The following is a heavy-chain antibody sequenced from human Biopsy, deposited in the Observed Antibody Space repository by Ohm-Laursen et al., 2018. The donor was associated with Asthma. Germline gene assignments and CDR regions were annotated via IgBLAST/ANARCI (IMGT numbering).Heavy chain of an antibody. Sequence: SLRLSCAASAFTFSNYWMTWVRQAPGKGLQWVATINQYGSEESYVDSVKGRFTISRDNAKNSLYLQMNSLRVDDTAFYYCARVALDIVVVPAAMPGAYFDHWGQGALVTVSS. CDR2: INQYGSEE. V-gene: IGHV3-7*05. J-gene: IGHJ4*02. CDR3: ARVALDIVVVPAAMPGAYFDH. CDR1: AFTFSNYW. D-gene: IGHD2-2*03.